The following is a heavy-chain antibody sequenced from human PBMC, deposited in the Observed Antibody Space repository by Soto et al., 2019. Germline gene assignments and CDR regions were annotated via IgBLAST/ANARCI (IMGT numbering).Heavy chain of an antibody. CDR2: IYYSGST. V-gene: IGHV4-39*01. Sequence: QLQLQESGPGLVKPSETLSLTCTVSGGSISSSSYYWGWIRQPPGKGLEWIGSIYYSGSTYYNPSTRSRVTIPEDTAKNQFPLNLTAVTAAVTAVYYCACIFSGGYGYGFYYYAMDVWGQGTTVTVSS. CDR3: ACIFSGGYGYGFYYYAMDV. J-gene: IGHJ6*02. D-gene: IGHD5-18*01. CDR1: GGSISSSSYY.